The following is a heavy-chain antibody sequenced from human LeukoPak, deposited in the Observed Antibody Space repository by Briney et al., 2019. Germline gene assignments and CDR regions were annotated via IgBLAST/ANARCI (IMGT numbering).Heavy chain of an antibody. CDR1: YGSIRTYY. D-gene: IGHD5-24*01. V-gene: IGHV4-59*01. Sequence: SETPSLTCTVSYGSIRTYYWTWIRQPPGKGLEWIGYIYYSGSTNYNPSLKSRVTISVDTSRNQFSLKLTSVTAADTAVYYCARGSPGMATAYFDYWGQGILVTVSS. CDR3: ARGSPGMATAYFDY. J-gene: IGHJ4*02. CDR2: IYYSGST.